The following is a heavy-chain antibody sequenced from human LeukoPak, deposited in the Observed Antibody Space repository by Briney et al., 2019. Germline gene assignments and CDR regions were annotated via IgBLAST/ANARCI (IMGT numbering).Heavy chain of an antibody. V-gene: IGHV3-48*04. CDR2: ITNSGNSK. J-gene: IGHJ4*02. CDR1: EFTFSSYS. CDR3: ATDSRSCRY. Sequence: PGGSLRLSCAASEFTFSSYSMNWVRQAPGKGLEWVSYITNSGNSKSYADSVKGRFTISRDNAKNSLFLQMNSLRAEDTAMYYCATDSRSCRYWGQGTLVTVSS.